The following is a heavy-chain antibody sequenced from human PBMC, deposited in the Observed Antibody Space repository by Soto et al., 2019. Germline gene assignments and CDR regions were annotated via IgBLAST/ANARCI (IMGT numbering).Heavy chain of an antibody. CDR3: ARADITIFGVVIPNYYYYGMDV. CDR1: GGTFSSYA. D-gene: IGHD3-3*01. CDR2: IIPIFGTG. V-gene: IGHV1-69*06. Sequence: QVQLVQSGAEVKKPGSSVKVSCKASGGTFSSYAISWVRQAPGQGLEWMGGIIPIFGTGNYAQKFQGRVTINADKTTSTSDMELSSLRSEDTDVYYCARADITIFGVVIPNYYYYGMDVWGQGTTVTVSS. J-gene: IGHJ6*02.